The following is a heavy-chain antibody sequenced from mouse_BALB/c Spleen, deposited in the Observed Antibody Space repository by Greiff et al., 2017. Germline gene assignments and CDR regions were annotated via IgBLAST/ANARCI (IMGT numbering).Heavy chain of an antibody. Sequence: EVQVVESGGGLVKPGGSLKLSCAASGFTFSSYAMSWVRQSPEKRLEWVAEISSGGSYTYYPDTVTGRFTISRDNAKNTLDLEMSSLRSEDTAMYYCARETGRGGYFDVWGAGTTVTVSS. CDR1: GFTFSSYA. CDR2: ISSGGSYT. CDR3: ARETGRGGYFDV. V-gene: IGHV5-9-4*01. J-gene: IGHJ1*01. D-gene: IGHD4-1*01.